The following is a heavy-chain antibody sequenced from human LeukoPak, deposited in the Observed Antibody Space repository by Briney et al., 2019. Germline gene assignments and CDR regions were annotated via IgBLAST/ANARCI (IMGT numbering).Heavy chain of an antibody. CDR2: ISGSGGST. Sequence: GGSLRLSCAASGFTFSSYAMSWVRQAPGKGLEWVSAISGSGGSTYYADSVKGRFTISRDNSKNTLYLQMNSLRAEDTVVYYCAKGRALVVHAFDIWGQGTMVTVSS. D-gene: IGHD2-8*01. J-gene: IGHJ3*02. CDR1: GFTFSSYA. V-gene: IGHV3-23*01. CDR3: AKGRALVVHAFDI.